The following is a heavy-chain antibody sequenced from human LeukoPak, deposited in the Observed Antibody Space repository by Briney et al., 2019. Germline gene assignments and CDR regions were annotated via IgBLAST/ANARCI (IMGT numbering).Heavy chain of an antibody. CDR2: FDPEDGET. CDR3: ATGRIVATIWDAFDI. Sequence: GATVKISCKASGYTFTDYYMHWVQQAPGKGLEWMGGFDPEDGETIYAQKFQGRVTMTEDTSTDTAYMELSSLRSEDTAVYYCATGRIVATIWDAFDIWGQGTMVTVSS. D-gene: IGHD5-12*01. J-gene: IGHJ3*02. V-gene: IGHV1-69-2*01. CDR1: GYTFTDYY.